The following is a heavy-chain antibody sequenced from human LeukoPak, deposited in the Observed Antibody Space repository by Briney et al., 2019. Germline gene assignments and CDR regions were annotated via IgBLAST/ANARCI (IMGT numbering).Heavy chain of an antibody. J-gene: IGHJ4*02. CDR3: ARDKGIVVVPAATDY. CDR1: GYTFTNYG. Sequence: EAAVTVSFKGSGYTFTNYGISWVRQARGQGREGMGWISAYNGNTNYAQKLQGRVTMTTDTSTSTAYMELRSLRSDDTAVYYCARDKGIVVVPAATDYCGQGTLVTVSS. D-gene: IGHD2-2*01. V-gene: IGHV1-18*01. CDR2: ISAYNGNT.